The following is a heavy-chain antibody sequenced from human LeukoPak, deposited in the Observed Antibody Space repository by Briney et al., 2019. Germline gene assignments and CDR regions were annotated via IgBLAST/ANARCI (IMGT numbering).Heavy chain of an antibody. Sequence: PSETLSLTCAVSGYSISSSDYWGWIRQPPGKGLEWIASIYYSGSTHYNPSLKSRVTISVDTSKRQFSLNVNSVTAADTAIYYCAKNSSGSAFDVRGQGTMVTVSS. J-gene: IGHJ3*01. V-gene: IGHV4-38-2*01. CDR1: GYSISSSDY. D-gene: IGHD6-19*01. CDR3: AKNSSGSAFDV. CDR2: IYYSGST.